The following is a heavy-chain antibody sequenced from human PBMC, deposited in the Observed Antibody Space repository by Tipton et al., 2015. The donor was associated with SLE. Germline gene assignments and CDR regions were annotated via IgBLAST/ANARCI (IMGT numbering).Heavy chain of an antibody. CDR2: IRSQAFGGTT. Sequence: SLRLSCRTSGFNFGDYPMSWVRQAPGKGLEWLGFIRSQAFGGTTFYAASVKGRVTISRDDSNSIVYLQMAGLKTEDTAVYYCTRNGAASSFDYWGQGTLLTVSS. J-gene: IGHJ4*02. CDR1: GFNFGDYP. V-gene: IGHV3-49*04. D-gene: IGHD1-26*01. CDR3: TRNGAASSFDY.